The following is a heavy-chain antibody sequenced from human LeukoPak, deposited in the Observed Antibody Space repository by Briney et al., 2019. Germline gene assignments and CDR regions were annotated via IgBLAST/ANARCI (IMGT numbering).Heavy chain of an antibody. CDR2: IWYDGSNK. V-gene: IGHV3-33*01. CDR1: GFTFSSYG. Sequence: AGGSLRLSCAASGFTFSSYGMHCVRQAPGKGLEWVAVIWYDGSNKYYADSVKGRFTISRDNSKNTLYLQMNSLRAEDTAVYYCVAMLWGVGYWGQGNLVTVSS. D-gene: IGHD3-10*01. CDR3: VAMLWGVGY. J-gene: IGHJ4*02.